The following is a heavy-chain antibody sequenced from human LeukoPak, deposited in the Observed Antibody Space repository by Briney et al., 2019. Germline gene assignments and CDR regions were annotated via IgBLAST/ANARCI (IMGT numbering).Heavy chain of an antibody. CDR1: GGSISSGGYY. D-gene: IGHD2-2*01. V-gene: IGHV4-31*03. CDR3: ARGDYCSSTSCYSGDYYYYGMDV. Sequence: PSQTLSLTCTVSGGSISSGGYYWSWIRQHPGKGLEWIGYIYYSGSTYYNPSLKSRVTISVDTSKNQFSLKLSSVTAADTAVYYCARGDYCSSTSCYSGDYYYYGMDVWGQGTTVTVSS. J-gene: IGHJ6*02. CDR2: IYYSGST.